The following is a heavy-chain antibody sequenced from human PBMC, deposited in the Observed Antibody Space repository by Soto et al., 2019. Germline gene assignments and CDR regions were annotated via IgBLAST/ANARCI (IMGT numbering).Heavy chain of an antibody. CDR3: TTETFIAAAGVDY. CDR2: IKSKTDGGTT. J-gene: IGHJ4*02. Sequence: GGSLRLSCAASGFTFSNAWMSWVRQAPGKGLEWVGRIKSKTDGGTTDYAAPVKGRFTISRDDSRNTLYLQMNSLKTEDTAVYYCTTETFIAAAGVDYWGQGTLVTVSS. V-gene: IGHV3-15*01. CDR1: GFTFSNAW. D-gene: IGHD6-13*01.